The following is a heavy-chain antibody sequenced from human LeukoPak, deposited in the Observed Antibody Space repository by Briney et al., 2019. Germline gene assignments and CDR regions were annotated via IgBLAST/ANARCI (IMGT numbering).Heavy chain of an antibody. V-gene: IGHV3-23*01. Sequence: PGGSLRLSCAASGFTFSNYAMSWVRQAPGKGLEWVSAISGSGGSTYYADSVKGRFTISRDNSKNTLYLQMNSLRAEDTAVYYCAKALEEQQLVQGLFFDYWGQETLVTVSS. CDR3: AKALEEQQLVQGLFFDY. CDR2: ISGSGGST. CDR1: GFTFSNYA. D-gene: IGHD6-13*01. J-gene: IGHJ4*02.